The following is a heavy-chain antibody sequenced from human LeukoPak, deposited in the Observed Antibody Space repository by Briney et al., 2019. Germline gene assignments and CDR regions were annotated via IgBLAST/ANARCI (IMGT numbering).Heavy chain of an antibody. CDR3: ARHLYSGYDPDLYYFDY. Sequence: SETLSLTCTVSGGSITSYYWSWIRQPPGKGLEWIGYMYYSGNTDYNPSLKSRVTISLDTSKNQFSLKLNSVTAADTAVYYCARHLYSGYDPDLYYFDYWGQGTLVTVSS. D-gene: IGHD5-12*01. J-gene: IGHJ4*02. V-gene: IGHV4-59*08. CDR1: GGSITSYY. CDR2: MYYSGNT.